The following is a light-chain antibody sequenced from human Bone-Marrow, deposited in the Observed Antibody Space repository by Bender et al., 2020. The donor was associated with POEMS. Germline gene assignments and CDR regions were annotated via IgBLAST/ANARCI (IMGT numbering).Light chain of an antibody. CDR1: SSNFGNNA. Sequence: QSVLTQPPSASGTPGQSVTISCSGTSSNFGNNAANWYQHVPGTVPKLLIYSNNQRPSGVPDRFSASTSGTSASLAISGLHYDDEADYYCSSWDDSLNGWVFGGGTKLTVL. V-gene: IGLV1-44*01. CDR3: SSWDDSLNGWV. J-gene: IGLJ3*02. CDR2: SNN.